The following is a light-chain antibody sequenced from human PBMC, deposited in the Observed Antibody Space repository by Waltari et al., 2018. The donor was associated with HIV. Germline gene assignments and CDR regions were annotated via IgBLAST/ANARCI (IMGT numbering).Light chain of an antibody. CDR1: QSVSSK. CDR3: QYRHNWPPRYT. Sequence: EIVMTQSPGTLSVSPGERATLSCRASQSVSSKLAWYQQKPGQAPRLLIYGASTRATGIPGRFSGSGSGTEFTLTISSLQSEDSAVYYCQYRHNWPPRYTFGQGTKLEIK. J-gene: IGKJ2*01. CDR2: GAS. V-gene: IGKV3-15*01.